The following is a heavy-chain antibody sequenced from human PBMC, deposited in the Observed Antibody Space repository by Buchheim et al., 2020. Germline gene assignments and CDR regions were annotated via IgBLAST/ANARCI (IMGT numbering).Heavy chain of an antibody. CDR1: GGSISSGDYY. J-gene: IGHJ3*02. V-gene: IGHV4-30-4*01. D-gene: IGHD2-8*02. CDR2: IYYSGST. CDR3: ARDGGLVVYGLGDAFDI. Sequence: QVQLQESGPGLVKPSQTLSLTCTVSGGSISSGDYYWSWIRQPPGKGLEWIGYIYYSGSTYYNPSLKSRVTISVDTSNNHFSLKLNSVSAADTAVYYCARDGGLVVYGLGDAFDIWGQGT.